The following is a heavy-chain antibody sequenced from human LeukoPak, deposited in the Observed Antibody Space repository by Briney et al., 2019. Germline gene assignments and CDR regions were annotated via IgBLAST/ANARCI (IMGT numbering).Heavy chain of an antibody. CDR3: ARDKVATIKFGGYYYGMDV. Sequence: GGSLRLSCAASGFAFSTYGMHWVRQAPGRGLEWVSYISSSGSTIYYADSVKGRFTISRDNAKNSLYLQMNSLRAEDTAVYYCARDKVATIKFGGYYYGMDVWGQGTTVIVSS. CDR1: GFAFSTYG. V-gene: IGHV3-48*04. CDR2: ISSSGSTI. J-gene: IGHJ6*02. D-gene: IGHD5-12*01.